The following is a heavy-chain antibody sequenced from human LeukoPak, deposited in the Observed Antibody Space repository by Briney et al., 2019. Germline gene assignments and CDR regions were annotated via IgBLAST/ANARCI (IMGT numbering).Heavy chain of an antibody. Sequence: SGGSLRLSCAASGFTFSSYAMSWVRQAPGKGLEWVSAISGSGGSTYYADSVKGRFTISRDNSKNTLYLQMNSLRAEDTAVYYCARDTQPIMITFGGVLDYWGQGTLVTVSS. CDR2: ISGSGGST. J-gene: IGHJ4*02. CDR1: GFTFSSYA. CDR3: ARDTQPIMITFGGVLDY. D-gene: IGHD3-16*01. V-gene: IGHV3-23*01.